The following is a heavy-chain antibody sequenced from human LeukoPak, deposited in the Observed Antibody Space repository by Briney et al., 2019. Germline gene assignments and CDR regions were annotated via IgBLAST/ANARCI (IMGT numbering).Heavy chain of an antibody. CDR2: IYYSGST. CDR3: ARIGHEDYYFDY. CDR1: GGSISSYY. Sequence: SETLSLTCTVPGGSISSYYWSWIRQPPGKGLEWIGYIYYSGSTNYSPSLKSRVTISVDTSKNQFSLKLSSVTAADTAVYYCARIGHEDYYFDYWGQGTLVTVSS. V-gene: IGHV4-59*01. J-gene: IGHJ4*02.